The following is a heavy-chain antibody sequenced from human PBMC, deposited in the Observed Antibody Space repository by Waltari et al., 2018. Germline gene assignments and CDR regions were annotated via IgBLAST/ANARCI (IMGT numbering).Heavy chain of an antibody. J-gene: IGHJ5*02. CDR1: GYTFTSYA. CDR3: AREKGNWFDP. V-gene: IGHV1-3*01. Sequence: QVQLVESGGGVVQPGGSLRLSCAASGYTFTSYAMHWVRQAPGQRLEWMGWINAGNGNTKYSQKFQGRVTITRDTSASTAYMELSSLRSEDTAVYYCAREKGNWFDPWGQGTLVTVSS. CDR2: INAGNGNT.